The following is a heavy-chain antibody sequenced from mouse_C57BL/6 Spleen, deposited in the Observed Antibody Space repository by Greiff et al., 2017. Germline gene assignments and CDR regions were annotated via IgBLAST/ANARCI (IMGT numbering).Heavy chain of an antibody. CDR1: GFTFSSYT. CDR3: ARHDYGSLYYFDY. CDR2: ISGGGGNT. D-gene: IGHD1-1*01. Sequence: EVKLMESGGGLVKPGGSLKLSCAASGFTFSSYTMSWVRQTPEKRLEWVATISGGGGNTYYPDSVKGRFTISRDNAKNTLYLQMSSLRSEDTALYYCARHDYGSLYYFDYWGQGTTLTVSS. V-gene: IGHV5-9*01. J-gene: IGHJ2*01.